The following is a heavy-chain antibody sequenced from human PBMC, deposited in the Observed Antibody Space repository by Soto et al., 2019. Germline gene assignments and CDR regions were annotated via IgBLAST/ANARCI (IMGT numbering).Heavy chain of an antibody. CDR2: IYHSGST. CDR1: GGSISSSNG. CDR3: ARGPEGCSSTACYVFDY. Sequence: SETLSLTCAVSGGSISSSNGWSWVRQPPGKGLEWIGEIYHSGSTNYNPSLKSRVTISVDTSQNQFSLKVSSVTVADTAVYYCARGPEGCSSTACYVFDYWGQGTLVTVSS. D-gene: IGHD2-2*01. V-gene: IGHV4-4*02. J-gene: IGHJ4*02.